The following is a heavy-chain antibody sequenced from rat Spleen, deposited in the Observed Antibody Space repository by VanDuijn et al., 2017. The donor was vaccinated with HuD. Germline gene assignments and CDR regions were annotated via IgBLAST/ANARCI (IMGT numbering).Heavy chain of an antibody. J-gene: IGHJ2*01. CDR1: GFTFSDYY. CDR3: TKGGDPFDY. Sequence: EVQLVESGGGLVQPGRSLKLSCAASGFTFSDYYMAWVRQAPTKGLEWVASISPSGGITYSRDSVKGRFTVSRDNAKRTLYLQMYSRRSEDTATYYCTKGGDPFDYWGQGVMVTVSS. CDR2: ISPSGGIT. V-gene: IGHV5S23*01.